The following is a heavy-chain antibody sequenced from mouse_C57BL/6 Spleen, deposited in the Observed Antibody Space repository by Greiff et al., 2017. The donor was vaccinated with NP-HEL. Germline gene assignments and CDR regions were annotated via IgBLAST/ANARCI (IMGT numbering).Heavy chain of an antibody. Sequence: QVHVKQSGAELAKPGASVKLSCKASGYTFTSYWMHWVKQRPGQGLEWIGYINPSSGYTKYNQKFKDKATLTADKSSSTAYMQLSSLTYEDSAVYYCARNWDRFASAYWGQGTLVTVSA. V-gene: IGHV1-7*01. CDR1: GYTFTSYW. J-gene: IGHJ3*01. CDR3: ARNWDRFASAY. D-gene: IGHD4-1*01. CDR2: INPSSGYT.